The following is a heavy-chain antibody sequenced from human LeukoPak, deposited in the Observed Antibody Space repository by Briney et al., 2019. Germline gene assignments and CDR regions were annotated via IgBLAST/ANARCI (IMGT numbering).Heavy chain of an antibody. CDR3: ANIGLGYCSGGSCYSLVFDY. CDR2: IYYSGST. V-gene: IGHV4-39*01. D-gene: IGHD2-15*01. CDR1: GGSISSSSYY. Sequence: SETLSLTCTVSGGSISSSSYYWGWIRQPPGKGLEWIGSIYYSGSTYYNPSLKSRVTISVYTSKNQFSLKLSSVTAADTAVYYCANIGLGYCSGGSCYSLVFDYWGQGTLVTVSS. J-gene: IGHJ4*02.